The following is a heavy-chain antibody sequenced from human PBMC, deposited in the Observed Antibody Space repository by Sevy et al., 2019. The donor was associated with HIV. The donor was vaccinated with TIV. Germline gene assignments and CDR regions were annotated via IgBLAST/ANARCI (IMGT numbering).Heavy chain of an antibody. D-gene: IGHD3-10*01. CDR1: GCTFTTYA. Sequence: ASVKVSCKTSGCTFTTYAIHWVRQAPGQRLEWMGWINAGNGNTKYSQNFQGRVTITRDTSASTAYMELSSLRVEDTAVYYCARDYSGSGSYYISNWFDPWGQGTLVTVSS. J-gene: IGHJ5*02. V-gene: IGHV1-3*01. CDR2: INAGNGNT. CDR3: ARDYSGSGSYYISNWFDP.